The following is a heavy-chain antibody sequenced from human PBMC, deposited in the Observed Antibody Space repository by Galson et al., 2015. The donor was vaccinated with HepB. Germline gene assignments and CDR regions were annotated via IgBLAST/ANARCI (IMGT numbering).Heavy chain of an antibody. CDR3: ARGGFVAGVGGTQNNWLDP. V-gene: IGHV1-18*01. Sequence: SVKVSCKASGYTFSSYSITWVRQAPGQGLEWMGWISPYNRDTNYARKLQGRVTMATDTFTSTAYMELRSLRSDDTAVYYCARGGFVAGVGGTQNNWLDPWGQGTQVTVSS. CDR2: ISPYNRDT. D-gene: IGHD1-1*01. CDR1: GYTFSSYS. J-gene: IGHJ5*02.